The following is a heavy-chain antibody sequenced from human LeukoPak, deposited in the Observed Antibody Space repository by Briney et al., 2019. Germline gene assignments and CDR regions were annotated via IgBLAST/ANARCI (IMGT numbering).Heavy chain of an antibody. CDR1: GESFSGYF. CDR2: SNHFGST. J-gene: IGHJ6*02. CDR3: ARGRLQLRSFPLPYNHYAIDV. Sequence: SETLSLTCAVSGESFSGYFWTWIRQPPGKGLEWIGESNHFGSTDYNPSLKSRVTISVDTSKKQFSLNVRSVTDADTAVYFCARGRLQLRSFPLPYNHYAIDVWGQGTTVTASS. V-gene: IGHV4-34*01. D-gene: IGHD1-1*01.